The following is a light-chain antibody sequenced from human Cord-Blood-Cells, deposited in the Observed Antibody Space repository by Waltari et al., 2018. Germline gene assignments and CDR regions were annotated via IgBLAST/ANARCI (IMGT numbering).Light chain of an antibody. CDR3: QAWDSSTHVV. CDR2: QDS. CDR1: TLGDKY. Sequence: SYELTQPPSVSVSPGQTASNTCSGDTLGDKYACWYQQKPGQAPVLVIYQDSKRPSGIPEQFSGSNSGNPATLTISGTQAMDEADYYCQAWDSSTHVVFGGGTKLTVL. V-gene: IGLV3-1*01. J-gene: IGLJ2*01.